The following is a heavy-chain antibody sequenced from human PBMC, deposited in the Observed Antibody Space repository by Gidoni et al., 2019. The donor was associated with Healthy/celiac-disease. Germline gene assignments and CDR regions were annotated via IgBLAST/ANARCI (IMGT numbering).Heavy chain of an antibody. CDR3: ARDQAVVTPGLWDY. V-gene: IGHV3-21*01. J-gene: IGHJ4*02. D-gene: IGHD2-21*02. CDR1: GFTFSSYS. Sequence: VQLVESGGGLVKPGGSLRLSGAASGFTFSSYSMNWVRQAPGQGLVWVSSIISRSSYIYYADSVKGRFTISRDNAKNSLYLQMNSLRAEDTAVYYCARDQAVVTPGLWDYWGQGTLVTVSS. CDR2: IISRSSYI.